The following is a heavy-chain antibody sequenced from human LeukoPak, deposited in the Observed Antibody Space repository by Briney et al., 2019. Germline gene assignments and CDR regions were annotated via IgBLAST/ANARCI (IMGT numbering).Heavy chain of an antibody. V-gene: IGHV1-18*01. CDR1: GYTFTSYG. Sequence: GASVKVSCKASGYTFTSYGISWVRQAPGQGLEWMGWISAYNGNTNYAQKLQGRVTMTTDTSTSTAYMELRSLRSDDTAVYYCARVREVIVTIFGVAERFPDYWGQGTLVTVSS. CDR3: ARVREVIVTIFGVAERFPDY. J-gene: IGHJ4*02. CDR2: ISAYNGNT. D-gene: IGHD3-3*01.